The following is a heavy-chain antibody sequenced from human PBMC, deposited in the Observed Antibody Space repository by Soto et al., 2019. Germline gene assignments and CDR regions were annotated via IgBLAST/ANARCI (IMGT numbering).Heavy chain of an antibody. CDR3: AKIRWTISLQKEDAN. CDR2: VIPVFWTP. CDR1: GGTFGSYA. V-gene: IGHV1-69*06. Sequence: QVQLVQSGAEVKKPGSSVKVSCKSSGGTFGSYAISWVRQAPGQGLEWMGGVIPVFWTPHYAQKFHGRVTITADIPTSTAYLELSSLKAADTAVYYCAKIRWTISLQKEDANWGQGTLVTVSS. J-gene: IGHJ4*02. D-gene: IGHD2-15*01.